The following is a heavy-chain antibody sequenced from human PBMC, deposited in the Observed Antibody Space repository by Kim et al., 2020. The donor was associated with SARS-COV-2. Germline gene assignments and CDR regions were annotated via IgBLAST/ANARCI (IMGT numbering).Heavy chain of an antibody. Sequence: GGSLRLSCAASGFTFSSYDMHWVRQATGKGLEWLSVIGTGGDPYYPGSVKGRFTISRENAKNSLYLQMNSLRAGDTAVYYCARSKAVAGIVTPFVYSGQGTLVTVSS. D-gene: IGHD6-19*01. J-gene: IGHJ4*02. V-gene: IGHV3-13*05. CDR1: GFTFSSYD. CDR3: ARSKAVAGIVTPFVY. CDR2: IGTGGDP.